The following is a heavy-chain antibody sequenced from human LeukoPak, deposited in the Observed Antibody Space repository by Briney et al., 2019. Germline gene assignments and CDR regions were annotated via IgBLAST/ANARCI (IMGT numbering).Heavy chain of an antibody. V-gene: IGHV4-59*01. J-gene: IGHJ4*02. CDR1: GGSISGYY. D-gene: IGHD3-9*01. CDR2: IYYSGST. Sequence: TPSETLSLTCTVSGGSISGYYWSWIQQPPGKGLEWIGYIYYSGSTNYNPSLKSRVTISVDTSKNQFSLKLSSVTAADTAVYYCARAGNDILTGYFHYFDYWGQGTLVTVSS. CDR3: ARAGNDILTGYFHYFDY.